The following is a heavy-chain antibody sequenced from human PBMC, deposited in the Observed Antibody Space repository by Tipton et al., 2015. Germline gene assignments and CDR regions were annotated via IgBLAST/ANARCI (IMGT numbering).Heavy chain of an antibody. Sequence: LRLSCTVSGGSISSFYWSWIRQPPGKGLEWIGYIYYSGSTNYNPSLKSRVTISVDASKSQFSLRLSSVTAADTAVYYCARENSIWYPYFDYWGQGILVTVSS. D-gene: IGHD6-13*01. CDR3: ARENSIWYPYFDY. J-gene: IGHJ4*02. V-gene: IGHV4-59*01. CDR2: IYYSGST. CDR1: GGSISSFY.